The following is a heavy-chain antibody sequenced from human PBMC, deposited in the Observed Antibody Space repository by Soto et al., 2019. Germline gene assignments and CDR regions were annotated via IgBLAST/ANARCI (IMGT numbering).Heavy chain of an antibody. Sequence: SETLSLTCTVSGGSMSGYYWSWIRLPPGKPMEWIGYVHDSWGAAYNPSLRSRVAISLDTSKSQFSLSLTFVSATDTAMYYCVRQGYGPLHGLVDVWGQGTTVS. J-gene: IGHJ6*02. V-gene: IGHV4-59*08. CDR3: VRQGYGPLHGLVDV. CDR1: GGSMSGYY. D-gene: IGHD5-18*01. CDR2: VHDSWGA.